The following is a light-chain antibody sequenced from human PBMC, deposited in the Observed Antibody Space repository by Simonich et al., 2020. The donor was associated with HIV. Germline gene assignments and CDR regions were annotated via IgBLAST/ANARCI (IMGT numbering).Light chain of an antibody. J-gene: IGLJ3*02. V-gene: IGLV3-25*03. CDR2: KDT. Sequence: SYELTQPPSVSVSPGQTARITCSGDALPDQFAYWYQQKPGQTPVLIICKDTKRPSGITERFSGSSSGTTVTLTISGVQAEDEADYYCQSADSSGSWVFGGGTKLTVL. CDR3: QSADSSGSWV. CDR1: ALPDQF.